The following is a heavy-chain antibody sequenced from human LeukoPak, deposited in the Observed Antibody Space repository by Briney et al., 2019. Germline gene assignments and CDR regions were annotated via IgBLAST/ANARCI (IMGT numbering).Heavy chain of an antibody. CDR1: GGTFSSYA. V-gene: IGHV1-69*06. Sequence: SVKVSCKASGGTFSSYAISWVRQAPGQGLEWMGGIIPIFGTANYAQKFKGRVTITAGKSTSTAYMELSSLRSEDTAVYYCASITMVRGVISYFQHWGQGTLVTVSS. CDR2: IIPIFGTA. D-gene: IGHD3-10*01. J-gene: IGHJ1*01. CDR3: ASITMVRGVISYFQH.